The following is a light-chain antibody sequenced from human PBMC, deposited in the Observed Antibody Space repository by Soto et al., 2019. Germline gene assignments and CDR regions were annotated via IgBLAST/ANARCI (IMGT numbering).Light chain of an antibody. CDR1: NSDVGGYNS. V-gene: IGLV2-8*01. CDR2: DVS. CDR3: SSFADRSILV. Sequence: QSALTQPPSASGSPGQSVTISCTGTNSDVGGYNSVSWYQQYPGKAPQVMIYDVSKRPSGVPDRFSGSKSGNTASLTVSGLQAEDEADYYCSSFADRSILVLGGGTKLTVL. J-gene: IGLJ2*01.